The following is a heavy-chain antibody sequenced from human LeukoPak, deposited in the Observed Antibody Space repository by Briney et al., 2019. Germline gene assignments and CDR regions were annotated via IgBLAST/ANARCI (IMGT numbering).Heavy chain of an antibody. CDR2: IYPGDSDT. Sequence: GESLKISCKGSGYSFTSYWIGWVRQMPGEGLEWMGIIYPGDSDTRYSPSFQGQVTISADKSISTAYLQWSSLKASDTAMYYCATSHSVSGSYWNAFDIWGQGTMVTVSS. CDR1: GYSFTSYW. J-gene: IGHJ3*02. CDR3: ATSHSVSGSYWNAFDI. D-gene: IGHD3-10*01. V-gene: IGHV5-51*01.